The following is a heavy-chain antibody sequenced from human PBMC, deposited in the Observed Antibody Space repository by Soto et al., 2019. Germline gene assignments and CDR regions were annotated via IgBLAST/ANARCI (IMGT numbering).Heavy chain of an antibody. CDR3: ARDQRITMVRGVIITVQSFDY. J-gene: IGHJ4*02. Sequence: GASVKVSCKASGYTFTSYYMHWVRQAPGQGLEWMGIINPSGGSTSYAQKFQGRVTMTRDTSTSTVYMELSSLRSEDTAVYYCARDQRITMVRGVIITVQSFDYWGQGTLVTVSS. V-gene: IGHV1-46*01. D-gene: IGHD3-10*01. CDR1: GYTFTSYY. CDR2: INPSGGST.